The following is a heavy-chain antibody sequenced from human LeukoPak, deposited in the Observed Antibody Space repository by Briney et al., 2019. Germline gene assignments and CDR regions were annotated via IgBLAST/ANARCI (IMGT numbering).Heavy chain of an antibody. CDR3: ARDQASAFDY. CDR1: GFTFRNYG. Sequence: GGSLRLSCAASGFTFRNYGIHWVRQAPGKGLEWVAVIWYDGSKKYYADSVKGRFTISRDNSKYAVYPQMNSLRAEDTAVYYCARDQASAFDYWGQGTLVTVSS. V-gene: IGHV3-33*01. J-gene: IGHJ4*02. CDR2: IWYDGSKK.